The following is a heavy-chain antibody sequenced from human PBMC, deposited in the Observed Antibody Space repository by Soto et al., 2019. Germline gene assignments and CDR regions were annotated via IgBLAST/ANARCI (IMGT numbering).Heavy chain of an antibody. CDR2: INPNSGGT. CDR3: ARSPEEMATIDN. V-gene: IGHV1-2*04. D-gene: IGHD5-12*01. CDR1: GYTFTGYY. Sequence: APVKVSCKASGYTFTGYYMHWVRQAPGQGLEWMGWINPNSGGTNYAQKFQGWVTMTRDTSISTAYMELSRLRSDDTAVYYCARSPEEMATIDNWGQGTLVTVSS. J-gene: IGHJ4*02.